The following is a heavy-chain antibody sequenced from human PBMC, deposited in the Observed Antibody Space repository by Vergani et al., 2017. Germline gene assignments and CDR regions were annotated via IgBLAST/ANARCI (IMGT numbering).Heavy chain of an antibody. V-gene: IGHV5-51*01. D-gene: IGHD3-22*01. CDR1: GYSFTSYW. Sequence: EVQLVPSGAEVKTPGESLKISCKGSGYSFTSYWIGWVRQMPGKGLEWMGIIYPGDSDTRYSPSFQGQVTISADKSISTAYLQWSSLKASDTAMYYCARTSTYYYDSSGYLPDAFDIWGQGTMVTVSS. J-gene: IGHJ3*02. CDR2: IYPGDSDT. CDR3: ARTSTYYYDSSGYLPDAFDI.